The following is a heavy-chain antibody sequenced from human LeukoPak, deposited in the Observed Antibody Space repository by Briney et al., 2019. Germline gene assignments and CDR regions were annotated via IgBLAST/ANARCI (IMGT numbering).Heavy chain of an antibody. Sequence: SVKVSCKASGGTLKSYAINWVRQAPGQGLEWMGGMIPIFGTAIYAEKFQGRVTITTDESTSTAYMELSSLRSEDTAVYYCASRAHYDSSGSFDYWGQGTLVTVSS. V-gene: IGHV1-69*05. CDR3: ASRAHYDSSGSFDY. D-gene: IGHD3-22*01. CDR1: GGTLKSYA. J-gene: IGHJ4*02. CDR2: MIPIFGTA.